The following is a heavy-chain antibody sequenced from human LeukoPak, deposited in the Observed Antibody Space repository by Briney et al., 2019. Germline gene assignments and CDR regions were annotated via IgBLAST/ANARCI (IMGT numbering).Heavy chain of an antibody. V-gene: IGHV4-4*07. J-gene: IGHJ6*03. D-gene: IGHD5-12*01. Sequence: PSETLSLTCTVSGGSISSYYWSWIRQPAGKGLEWIGRIYTSGSTNYNPSLKSRVTISVDTSKNQFSLKLSSVTAADTAVYYRARVRTLRGAYYYMDVWGKGTTVTVSS. CDR3: ARVRTLRGAYYYMDV. CDR1: GGSISSYY. CDR2: IYTSGST.